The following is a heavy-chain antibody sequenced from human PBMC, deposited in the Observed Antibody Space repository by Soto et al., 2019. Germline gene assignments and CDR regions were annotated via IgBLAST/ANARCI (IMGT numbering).Heavy chain of an antibody. CDR3: AHRAGQGYDR. J-gene: IGHJ5*02. V-gene: IGHV2-5*02. CDR2: IYWDDDK. CDR1: GFSLSTSGVG. Sequence: QITLKESGPTLVKPTQTLKLTCTFSGFSLSTSGVGVGWIRQPPGKALEWLALIYWDDDKRFRPSLQSRLTIXXDTSKNQVVLTMTNMDLVDTATYYCAHRAGQGYDRWGQGTQVTVSS. D-gene: IGHD3-22*01.